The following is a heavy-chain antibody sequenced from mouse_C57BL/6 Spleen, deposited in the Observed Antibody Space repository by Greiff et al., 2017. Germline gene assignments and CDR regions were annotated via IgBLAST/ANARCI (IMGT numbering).Heavy chain of an antibody. J-gene: IGHJ1*03. D-gene: IGHD1-1*01. CDR2: IDPSDSYT. Sequence: QVQLQQPGAELVRPGTSVKLSCKASGYTFTSYWMHWLKQRPGQGLEWIGVIDPSDSYTNYNQQFKGKATLTVDTSSSTAYMQLSSLTSEDSAVYYGARRDYGSSYRYFDVWGTGTTVTVSS. V-gene: IGHV1-59*01. CDR3: ARRDYGSSYRYFDV. CDR1: GYTFTSYW.